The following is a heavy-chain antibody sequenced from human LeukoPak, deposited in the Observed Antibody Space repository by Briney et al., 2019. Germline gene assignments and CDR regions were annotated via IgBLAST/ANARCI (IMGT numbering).Heavy chain of an antibody. CDR3: ASGSTPSYYYDSSGFDY. CDR2: LTRSGGDT. D-gene: IGHD3-22*01. J-gene: IGHJ4*02. Sequence: GGSLRLSCAASGFTFTDYPMSWVRQAPGKGVEWVSALTRSGGDTYHADTVKGRFTISRDNSKNTLYLQMNSLRAEDTAVYYCASGSTPSYYYDSSGFDYWGQGTLVTVSS. V-gene: IGHV3-23*01. CDR1: GFTFTDYP.